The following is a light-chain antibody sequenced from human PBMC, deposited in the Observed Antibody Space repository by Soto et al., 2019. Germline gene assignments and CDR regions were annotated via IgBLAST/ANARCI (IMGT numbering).Light chain of an antibody. CDR1: QSVSSSY. CDR2: DAS. Sequence: EIVLTQSPGTLSLSPGERATLSCRASQSVSSSYLAWYQQKPGQAPRLLIYDASSRATGIPDRFSGSGSGTDFTLTISRLEPEDFAVYYCQHYCSSSYTFGQGTKLEIK. V-gene: IGKV3-20*01. J-gene: IGKJ2*01. CDR3: QHYCSSSYT.